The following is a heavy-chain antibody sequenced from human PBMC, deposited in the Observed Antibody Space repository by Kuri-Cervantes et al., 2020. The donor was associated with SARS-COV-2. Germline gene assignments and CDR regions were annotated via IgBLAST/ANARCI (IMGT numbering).Heavy chain of an antibody. CDR2: INPSGGST. V-gene: IGHV1-46*01. D-gene: IGHD3-10*01. J-gene: IGHJ3*02. Sequence: ASVKVSCKASGYTFTSYYMHWVRQAPGQGLEWMGIINPSGGSTSYAQKFQGRVTMTTDTSTSTAYMELRSLRSDDTAVYYCARGGTMIRGDIIDIWGQGKMVTVSS. CDR3: ARGGTMIRGDIIDI. CDR1: GYTFTSYY.